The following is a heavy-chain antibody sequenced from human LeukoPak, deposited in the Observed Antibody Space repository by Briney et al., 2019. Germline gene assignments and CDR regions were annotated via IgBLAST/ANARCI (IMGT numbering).Heavy chain of an antibody. J-gene: IGHJ4*02. CDR3: ARTHYGSGSYYPR. CDR1: GGSFSGYY. CDR2: INHSGST. Sequence: SETLSLTCAVYGGSFSGYYWSWIRQPPGKGLEWIGEINHSGSTNYNPSLKSRVTISVDTSKNQFSLKLSSVTAADTAVYYCARTHYGSGSYYPRWGQGTLVTVSS. D-gene: IGHD3-10*01. V-gene: IGHV4-34*01.